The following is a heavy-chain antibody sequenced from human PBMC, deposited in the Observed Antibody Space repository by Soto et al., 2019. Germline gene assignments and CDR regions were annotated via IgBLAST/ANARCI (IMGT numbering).Heavy chain of an antibody. CDR3: VKDLGVSQQYYGMDV. CDR1: GFTFSSYA. J-gene: IGHJ6*02. Sequence: GGSLRLSCSASGFTFSSYAMHWVRQAPGKGLEYVSAISSNGGSTYYADSVKGRFTISRDNSKNTLYLQMSSLRAEDTAVYYCVKDLGVSQQYYGMDVWGQGTTVTVSS. CDR2: ISSNGGST. D-gene: IGHD3-16*01. V-gene: IGHV3-64D*08.